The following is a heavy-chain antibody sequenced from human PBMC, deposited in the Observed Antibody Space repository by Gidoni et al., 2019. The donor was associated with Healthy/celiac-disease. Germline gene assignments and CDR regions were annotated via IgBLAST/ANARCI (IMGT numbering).Heavy chain of an antibody. CDR1: GFTFSSYS. CDR3: ATSDTYYDILTGRYYYYGMDV. D-gene: IGHD3-9*01. V-gene: IGHV3-21*01. Sequence: EVQLVESGGGLVKPGGSLRPSCAASGFTFSSYSMNWVRQAPGKGLEWVSSISSSSSYIYYADSVKGRFTISRDNAKNSLYLQMNSLRAEDTAVYYCATSDTYYDILTGRYYYYGMDVWGQGTTVTVSS. J-gene: IGHJ6*02. CDR2: ISSSSSYI.